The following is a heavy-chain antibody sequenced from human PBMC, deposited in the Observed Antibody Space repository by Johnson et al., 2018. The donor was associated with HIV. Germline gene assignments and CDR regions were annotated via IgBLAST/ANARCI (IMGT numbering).Heavy chain of an antibody. J-gene: IGHJ3*02. CDR1: GFTFSSYA. CDR2: ISYDGSNK. Sequence: VQLVESGGGLVQPGGSLRLSCAASGFTFSSYAMHWVRQAPGKGLEWVAVISYDGSNKYYADSVKGRFTISRDNYKNTLYLQMNSLRAEDTAVYYCARAPYYYDSSTGAFDIWGQGTMVTVSS. V-gene: IGHV3-30*04. CDR3: ARAPYYYDSSTGAFDI. D-gene: IGHD3-22*01.